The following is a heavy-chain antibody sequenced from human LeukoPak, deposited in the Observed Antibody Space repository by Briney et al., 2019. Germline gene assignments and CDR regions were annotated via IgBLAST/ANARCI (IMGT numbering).Heavy chain of an antibody. CDR3: ARVSTAADTALFDY. J-gene: IGHJ4*02. Sequence: SETLSLTCTVSGGSISSGGYYWSWIRQHPGQGLEWIGYIYYSGSTYYNPSLKSRVTISVDTSKNQFSLKLSSVTAADTAVYYCARVSTAADTALFDYWGQGTLVTVSS. CDR2: IYYSGST. V-gene: IGHV4-31*03. D-gene: IGHD5-18*01. CDR1: GGSISSGGYY.